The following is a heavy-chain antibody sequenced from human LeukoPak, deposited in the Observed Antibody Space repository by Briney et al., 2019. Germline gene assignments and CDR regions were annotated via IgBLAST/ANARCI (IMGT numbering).Heavy chain of an antibody. CDR3: ARGRGGDHGVVYFDY. CDR2: IWYDGSKE. V-gene: IGHV3-33*01. CDR1: GFTVSNHG. J-gene: IGHJ4*02. Sequence: PGGSLILSCGASGFTVSNHGMHWVRQAPGKGLEWVGLIWYDGSKEYHADSVKGRFTISRDNSKNTVYLQMNSLRVEDTALYFCARGRGGDHGVVYFDYWGQGTLVTVSS. D-gene: IGHD4-17*01.